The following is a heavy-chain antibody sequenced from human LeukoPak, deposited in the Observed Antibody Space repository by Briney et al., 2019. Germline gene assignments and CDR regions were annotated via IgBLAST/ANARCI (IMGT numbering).Heavy chain of an antibody. V-gene: IGHV3-21*01. D-gene: IGHD3-22*01. CDR2: ISSSSNI. CDR1: GFKFSSYS. Sequence: GGSLRLSCAASGFKFSSYSMKWVRQAPGKGLEWVSFISSSSNIYYADSLQGRLTIPRNNAKNSLYLQMNSLRGEDTAVYYCARLKGWRNYDSSGYYYLDYWGQGTLVTVSS. CDR3: ARLKGWRNYDSSGYYYLDY. J-gene: IGHJ4*02.